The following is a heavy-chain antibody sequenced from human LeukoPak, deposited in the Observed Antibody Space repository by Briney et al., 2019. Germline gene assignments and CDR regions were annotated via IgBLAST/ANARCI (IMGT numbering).Heavy chain of an antibody. CDR2: IHHFGISK. CDR1: GFTFNDYA. Sequence: GGSLRLSCAASGFTFNDYAMTWVRHAPGKGLEWVASIHHFGISKYYADSVKGRFTISRDNSKNTLYLQMNSLRAEDTAVYYCAKVISGPNYYYGMDVWGQGTTVTVSS. V-gene: IGHV3-23*01. J-gene: IGHJ6*02. D-gene: IGHD2-8*02. CDR3: AKVISGPNYYYGMDV.